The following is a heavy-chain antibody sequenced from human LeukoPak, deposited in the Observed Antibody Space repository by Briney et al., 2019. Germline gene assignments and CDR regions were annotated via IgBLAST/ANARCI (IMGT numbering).Heavy chain of an antibody. CDR2: ISGSGGST. D-gene: IGHD5-18*01. CDR1: GFTFSSYA. J-gene: IGHJ4*02. CDR3: AKAGYSYGIPFFDY. V-gene: IGHV3-23*01. Sequence: SGGSLRLSCAASGFTFSSYAMSWVRQAPGKGLEWVSAISGSGGSTYYADSVKGRFTISRDNSKNTLYLQMNSLRADDTAVYYCAKAGYSYGIPFFDYWGQGTLVTVSS.